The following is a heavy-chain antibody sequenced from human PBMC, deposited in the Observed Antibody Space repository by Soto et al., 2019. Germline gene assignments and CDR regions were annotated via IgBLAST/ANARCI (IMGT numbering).Heavy chain of an antibody. CDR2: IRQDGSEK. Sequence: EVQLVESGGGLVQSGGSLRLSCAASGFTFSSYWMSWVRQAPGKGLEWVANIRQDGSEKYYVDSVKGRFTISRDNAKNSLYLQMNSLRAEDTAVYYCARRRLSGSYYFDYWGQGILVTVSS. J-gene: IGHJ4*02. CDR1: GFTFSSYW. CDR3: ARRRLSGSYYFDY. V-gene: IGHV3-7*01. D-gene: IGHD3-22*01.